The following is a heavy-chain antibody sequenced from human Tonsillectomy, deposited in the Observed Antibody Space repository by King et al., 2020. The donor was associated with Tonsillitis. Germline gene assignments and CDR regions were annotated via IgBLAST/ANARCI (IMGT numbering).Heavy chain of an antibody. V-gene: IGHV4-34*01. J-gene: IGHJ4*02. D-gene: IGHD3-3*01. Sequence: VQLQQWGAGLLKPSEPLSLTCAVYGGSFSDYSWSWIRQPPGKGLEWIGEINHGGGTYYNPSLKSRVTISVDTSKNQFSLRMSSVTAADTAVYYCARGPSAISGVVITPPTYFDFWGQGTLVTVSS. CDR2: INHGGGT. CDR1: GGSFSDYS. CDR3: ARGPSAISGVVITPPTYFDF.